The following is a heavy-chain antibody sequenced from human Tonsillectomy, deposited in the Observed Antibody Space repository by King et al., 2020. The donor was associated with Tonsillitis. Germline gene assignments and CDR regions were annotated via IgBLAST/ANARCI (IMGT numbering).Heavy chain of an antibody. CDR1: GLTVSASI. CDR2: IAHDVNSK. D-gene: IGHD6-19*01. Sequence: VQLVESGGGVVQPGGSLRLSCAASGLTVSASIIHWVRQAPGKGLEWVALIAHDVNSKNYAGTMKGRFTISGDNSQNTVYLQMNSLRAEDTAVYYCAREAYSSGRCGIFDIWGQGTKVTVSS. V-gene: IGHV3-30*01. J-gene: IGHJ3*02. CDR3: AREAYSSGRCGIFDI.